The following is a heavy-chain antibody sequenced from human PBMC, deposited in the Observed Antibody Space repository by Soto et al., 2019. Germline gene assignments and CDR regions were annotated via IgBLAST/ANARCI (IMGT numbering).Heavy chain of an antibody. V-gene: IGHV3-21*01. Sequence: PGGSLRLSCAASGFTFSSYSMNWVRQAPGKGLEWVSSISSSSSYIYYADSVKGRFTISRDNAKNSLYLQMNSLRAEDTAVYYCARDRSGPYYYDNVAWNYYIDYWGQGTLVTVSS. D-gene: IGHD3-22*01. CDR1: GFTFSSYS. CDR3: ARDRSGPYYYDNVAWNYYIDY. CDR2: ISSSSSYI. J-gene: IGHJ4*02.